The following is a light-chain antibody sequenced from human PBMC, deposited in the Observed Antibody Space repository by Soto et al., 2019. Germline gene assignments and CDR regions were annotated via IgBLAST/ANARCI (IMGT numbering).Light chain of an antibody. Sequence: EIVLTQSPATLSLSPGERATLSCRASQSVSSYLAWYQQKPGQAPRLLIYDASNRATGIPARFSGSGSGTNFTLTISSLEPEDFAVYYCQQRSNWTPGLTFGGGTKV. CDR3: QQRSNWTPGLT. CDR1: QSVSSY. CDR2: DAS. J-gene: IGKJ4*01. V-gene: IGKV3-11*01.